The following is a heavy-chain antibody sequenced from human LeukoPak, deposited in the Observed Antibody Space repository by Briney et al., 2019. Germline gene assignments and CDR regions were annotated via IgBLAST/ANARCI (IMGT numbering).Heavy chain of an antibody. CDR3: ARAAGQQLVPFDY. CDR2: IYYSGST. CDR1: GYSISSAYY. V-gene: IGHV4-38-2*02. J-gene: IGHJ4*02. D-gene: IGHD6-13*01. Sequence: SETLSLTCSVSGYSISSAYYWGWIRQPPGKGLEWITNIYYSGSTYYHPSLKSRITISVDTSNNQFSLRLRSVTAADTAVYYCARAAGQQLVPFDYWGQGTLVTVSS.